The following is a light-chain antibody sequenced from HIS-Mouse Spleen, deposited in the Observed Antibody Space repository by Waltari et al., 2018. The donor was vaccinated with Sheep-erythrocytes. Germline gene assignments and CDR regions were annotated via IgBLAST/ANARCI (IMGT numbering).Light chain of an antibody. CDR2: DVS. J-gene: IGLJ2*01. V-gene: IGLV2-11*01. CDR3: QSYDSSLSGYVV. CDR1: SSDVGGYNH. Sequence: QSALTQPRSVSGSPGQSVTISCTGTSSDVGGYNHVSWYQQHPGKAPKLMIYDVSKRPSGVPDRFSGSKSGTSASLAITGLQAEDEADYYCQSYDSSLSGYVVFGGGTKLTVL.